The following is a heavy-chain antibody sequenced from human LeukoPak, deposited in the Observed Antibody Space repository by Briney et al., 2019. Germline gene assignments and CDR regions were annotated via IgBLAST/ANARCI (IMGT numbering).Heavy chain of an antibody. D-gene: IGHD6-13*01. Sequence: ASVKVSCKASGYIFTGYYMHWVRQAPGQGLEWMGRINPNSGGTNYAQKFQGRVTMTRDTSISTAYMELSRLRSDDTAVYYCARDGSAAGPSNWFDPWGQGTLVTVSS. CDR3: ARDGSAAGPSNWFDP. CDR2: INPNSGGT. V-gene: IGHV1-2*06. J-gene: IGHJ5*02. CDR1: GYIFTGYY.